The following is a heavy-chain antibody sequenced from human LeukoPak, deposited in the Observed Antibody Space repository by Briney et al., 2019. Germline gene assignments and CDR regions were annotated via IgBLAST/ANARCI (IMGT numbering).Heavy chain of an antibody. J-gene: IGHJ3*02. CDR1: GFTVSSNY. V-gene: IGHV3-53*01. CDR3: ARALRGSREAFDI. D-gene: IGHD1-26*01. Sequence: GGSLRLSCAASGFTVSSNYMSWVRQAPGKGLEWVSVIYSGGSTYYADSVKGRFTISRDNSKNTLYLQMNSLRAEDTAVYYCARALRGSREAFDIRGEGTMVTVSS. CDR2: IYSGGST.